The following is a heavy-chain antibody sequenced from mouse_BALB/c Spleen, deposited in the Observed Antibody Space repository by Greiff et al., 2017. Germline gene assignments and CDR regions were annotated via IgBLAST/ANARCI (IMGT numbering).Heavy chain of an antibody. J-gene: IGHJ2*01. CDR3: ARHISTVDYFDY. CDR2: ISNGGGST. D-gene: IGHD1-1*01. CDR1: GFTFSSYT. V-gene: IGHV5-12-2*01. Sequence: EVLLVQSGGGLVQPGGSLKLSCAASGFTFSSYTMSWVRQTPEKRLEWVAYISNGGGSTYYPHTVKGRFTIARDNAKNTLYLQMSSLKSEDTAMYYCARHISTVDYFDYWGQGTTLTVSS.